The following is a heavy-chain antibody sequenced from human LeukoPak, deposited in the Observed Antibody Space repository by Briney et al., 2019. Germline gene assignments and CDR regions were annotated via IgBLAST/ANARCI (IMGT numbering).Heavy chain of an antibody. J-gene: IGHJ3*01. CDR1: AGSIATRIYC. V-gene: IGHV4-39*01. CDR3: ARHPRGGVRSGGSCPNACFF. Sequence: PSETLSPTSSPGAGSIATRIYCSGWIRQPPGKGLEWIGNIYYSGSTYYNPSLKSRVTISVDTSKNQFSLKLSSVTAADTAVYFCARHPRGGVRSGGSCPNACFFWVQGTMVTVSS. D-gene: IGHD2-15*01. CDR2: IYYSGST.